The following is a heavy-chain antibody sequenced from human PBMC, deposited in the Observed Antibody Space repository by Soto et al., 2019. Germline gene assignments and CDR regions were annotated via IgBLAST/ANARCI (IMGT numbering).Heavy chain of an antibody. V-gene: IGHV4-34*01. CDR1: GGSFSGYY. J-gene: IGHJ4*02. CDR3: AIGRCSATYCYSNFDS. CDR2: INHSGST. Sequence: QVQLQQWGAGLLKPSETLSLTCAVYGGSFSGYYWSWIRQPPGKGLAWIGEINHSGSTNYNPSLKGRVTMSADTSKGQFALKLSAVTAADTAVYYCAIGRCSATYCYSNFDSWGQGTLVTVSS. D-gene: IGHD2-15*01.